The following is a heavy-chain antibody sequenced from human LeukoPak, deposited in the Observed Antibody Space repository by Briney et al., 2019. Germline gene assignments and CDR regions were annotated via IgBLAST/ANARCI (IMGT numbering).Heavy chain of an antibody. D-gene: IGHD2-21*01. CDR2: IRYDGSNK. J-gene: IGHJ4*02. Sequence: GGSLRLSCAASGFTFSSYGMHWVRQAPGKGLEWVAFIRYDGSNKYYADSVKGRFTISRDNSKNTLYLQMNSLRAEDTAGYYCAKDQDIVVVIATPDFDYWGQGTLVTVSS. V-gene: IGHV3-30*02. CDR1: GFTFSSYG. CDR3: AKDQDIVVVIATPDFDY.